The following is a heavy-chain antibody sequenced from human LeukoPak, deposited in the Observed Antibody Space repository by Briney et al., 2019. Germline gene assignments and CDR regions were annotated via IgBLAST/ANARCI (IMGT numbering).Heavy chain of an antibody. CDR1: GGSISSYY. D-gene: IGHD1-26*01. Sequence: ASETLSLTCTVSGGSISSYYWSWIRQPPGKGLEWIGYIYYSGSTNYNPSLKSRVTISVDTSKNQFSLKLSSVTAADTAVYYCASGIVGARTFDYWGQGTLVTVSS. J-gene: IGHJ4*02. CDR2: IYYSGST. CDR3: ASGIVGARTFDY. V-gene: IGHV4-59*01.